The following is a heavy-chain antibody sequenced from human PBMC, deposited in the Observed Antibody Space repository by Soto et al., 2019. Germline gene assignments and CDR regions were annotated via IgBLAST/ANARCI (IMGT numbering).Heavy chain of an antibody. CDR3: AKGYTDYYYYYGMDV. D-gene: IGHD3-16*02. CDR2: ISGSGGST. V-gene: IGHV3-23*01. J-gene: IGHJ6*02. CDR1: GFTFSSYA. Sequence: GGSLRLSCAASGFTFSSYAMSWVRQAPGKGLEWVSAISGSGGSTYYADSVKGRFTISRDNSKNTLYLQMNSLRAEDTAVYYCAKGYTDYYYYYGMDVWGQGTTVTAP.